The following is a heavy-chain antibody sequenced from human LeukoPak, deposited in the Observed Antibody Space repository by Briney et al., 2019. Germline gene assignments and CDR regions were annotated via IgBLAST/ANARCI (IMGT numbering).Heavy chain of an antibody. CDR2: TYYRSKWYN. Sequence: SQTLSLTCAISGDSVSSNSAAWNWIRQSPSRGLEWLGRTYYRSKWYNDYAVSVKSRITINPDTSKNQFSLRLNSVTPEDTAVYYCARDGYYDFWSGYYYWGQGTLVTVSS. D-gene: IGHD3-3*01. V-gene: IGHV6-1*01. CDR3: ARDGYYDFWSGYYY. CDR1: GDSVSSNSAA. J-gene: IGHJ4*02.